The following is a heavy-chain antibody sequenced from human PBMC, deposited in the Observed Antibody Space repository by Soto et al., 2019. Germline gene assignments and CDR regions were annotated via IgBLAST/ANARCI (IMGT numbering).Heavy chain of an antibody. J-gene: IGHJ4*02. Sequence: QVQLVDSGGGVVQPGRSLRLSCAASGFTFSSYSLHWVRQAPGKGLEWVAVISYDGSNKYYADSVKGRVTISRDNSKNTLYLQMNSLRADDTAVYYCARDRIVGFKGYFDYWGQGTLVTVSS. V-gene: IGHV3-30-3*01. CDR3: ARDRIVGFKGYFDY. D-gene: IGHD3-22*01. CDR1: GFTFSSYS. CDR2: ISYDGSNK.